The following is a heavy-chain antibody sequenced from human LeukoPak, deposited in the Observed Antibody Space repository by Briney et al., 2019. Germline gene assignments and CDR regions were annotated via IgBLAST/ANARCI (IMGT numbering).Heavy chain of an antibody. CDR2: ISYDGSNK. J-gene: IGHJ3*02. Sequence: GGSLRLSCAASGFTFSSYAMHWVRQAPGKGLEWVAVISYDGSNKYYADSVKGRFTISRDNSKNTLYLQMNSLRAEDTAVYYCARDAAYYYDSSGSKGAFDIRGQGTMVTVSS. D-gene: IGHD3-22*01. CDR1: GFTFSSYA. CDR3: ARDAAYYYDSSGSKGAFDI. V-gene: IGHV3-30*04.